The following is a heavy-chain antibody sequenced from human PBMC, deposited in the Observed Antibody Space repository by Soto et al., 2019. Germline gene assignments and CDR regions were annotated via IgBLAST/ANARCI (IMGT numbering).Heavy chain of an antibody. CDR2: ISWSRADI. CDR1: GFTFDDYA. J-gene: IGHJ3*02. Sequence: SLRLSCAASGFTFDDYAMHWVRQAPGKGLEWVSGISWSRADIGYADSVKGRFTITRDNARNSLYLQMNSLRAEDTALYHCARGVVVAASLAFDIWGQGTMVTVSS. CDR3: ARGVVVAASLAFDI. D-gene: IGHD2-15*01. V-gene: IGHV3-9*01.